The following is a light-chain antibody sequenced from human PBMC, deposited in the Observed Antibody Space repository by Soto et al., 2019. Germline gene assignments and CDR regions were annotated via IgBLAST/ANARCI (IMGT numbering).Light chain of an antibody. V-gene: IGKV1-39*01. J-gene: IGKJ1*01. CDR2: AAS. CDR1: QSINSR. Sequence: DIQMTQSPSSLSASVGDTVTITCRASQSINSRFSWYQQKAGQAPKLLIYAASRLQSGVPSRFSGSGSGTDFTLTISSLQPEDFATYFCQQSYSRGTFGQGTKVDIK. CDR3: QQSYSRGT.